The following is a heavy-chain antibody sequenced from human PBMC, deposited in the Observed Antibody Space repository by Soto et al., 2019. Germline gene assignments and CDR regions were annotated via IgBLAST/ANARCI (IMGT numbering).Heavy chain of an antibody. Sequence: QVQLVESGGGVVQPGRSLRISCAASGFTFSSYAMHWVRRAPGKGLEWMAVMSYDGSNKYYADSVKGRFTISRDNSKNTLYLQMNSLRPEDTALYYCARDGGAYWGHGTLVIVSS. CDR1: GFTFSSYA. V-gene: IGHV3-30-3*01. D-gene: IGHD3-16*01. CDR2: MSYDGSNK. J-gene: IGHJ4*01. CDR3: ARDGGAY.